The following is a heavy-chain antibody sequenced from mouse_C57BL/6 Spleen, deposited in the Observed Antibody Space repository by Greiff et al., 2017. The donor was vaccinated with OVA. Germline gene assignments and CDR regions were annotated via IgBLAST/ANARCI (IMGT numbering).Heavy chain of an antibody. CDR1: GFTFSDYY. Sequence: EVQLVESEGGLVQPGSSMKLSCTASGFTFSDYYMAWVRQVPEKGLEWVANINYDGSSTYYLDSLKSRFIISRDNAKNILYLQMSSLKSEDTATYYCARERAPYFFFDYWGQGTTLTVSS. CDR2: INYDGSST. J-gene: IGHJ2*01. D-gene: IGHD2-10*01. CDR3: ARERAPYFFFDY. V-gene: IGHV5-16*01.